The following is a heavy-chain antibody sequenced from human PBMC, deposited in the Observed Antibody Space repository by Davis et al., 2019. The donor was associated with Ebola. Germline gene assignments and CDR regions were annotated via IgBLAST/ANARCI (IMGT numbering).Heavy chain of an antibody. D-gene: IGHD4-11*01. J-gene: IGHJ6*02. Sequence: GESLKISCKGSGYSFTSYWIGWVRQMPGKGLEWMGIIYPGDSDTRYSPSFQGQVTISADKSISTAYLQWSSLKASDTAMYYCARYSNYYYYYYSMDVWGQGTTVTVSS. CDR1: GYSFTSYW. V-gene: IGHV5-51*01. CDR2: IYPGDSDT. CDR3: ARYSNYYYYYYSMDV.